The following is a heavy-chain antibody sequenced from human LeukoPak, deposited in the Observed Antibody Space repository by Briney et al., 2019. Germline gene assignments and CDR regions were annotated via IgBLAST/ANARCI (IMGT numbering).Heavy chain of an antibody. D-gene: IGHD2-15*01. CDR3: ARWARYCSSGSCYSWFDP. Sequence: PGGSLRLSCAASGFTFRSYWMSWVRQAPGKGLEWVANMKLDGSEEYYVDSVKGQFTISSDNAKNSLYLQMNSLRVDDTAVYYCARWARYCSSGSCYSWFDPWGQGTLVTVSS. CDR1: GFTFRSYW. V-gene: IGHV3-7*01. CDR2: MKLDGSEE. J-gene: IGHJ5*02.